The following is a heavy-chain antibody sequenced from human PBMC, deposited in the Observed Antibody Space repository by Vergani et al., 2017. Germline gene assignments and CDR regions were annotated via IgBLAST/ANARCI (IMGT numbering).Heavy chain of an antibody. CDR3: ARGLTYYDFWSGYSDYYYDMDV. D-gene: IGHD3-3*01. J-gene: IGHJ6*03. Sequence: QVQLVQSGAEVKKPGASVKVSCKASGYTFTSYDINWVRQATGQGLEWMGWMNPNSGNTGYAQKFQGRVTMTRNTSISTAYMELSSLRSEDTAVYYCARGLTYYDFWSGYSDYYYDMDVWGKGTTVTVSS. V-gene: IGHV1-8*01. CDR2: MNPNSGNT. CDR1: GYTFTSYD.